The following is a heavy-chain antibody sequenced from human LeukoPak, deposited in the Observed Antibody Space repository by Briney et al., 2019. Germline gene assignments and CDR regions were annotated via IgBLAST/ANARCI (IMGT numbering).Heavy chain of an antibody. V-gene: IGHV4-4*07. CDR1: GGSINSYY. CDR2: IYTSGST. D-gene: IGHD5-24*01. CDR3: ARVRDGNRYYFDY. Sequence: PSETLSLTCTVSGGSINSYYWSWIRQPAGKGLEWIGHIYTSGSTNYNPSLKSRVTMSVDTSKNQFSLKLSSVTAADTAVYYCARVRDGNRYYFDYWGQGTLVTVSS. J-gene: IGHJ4*02.